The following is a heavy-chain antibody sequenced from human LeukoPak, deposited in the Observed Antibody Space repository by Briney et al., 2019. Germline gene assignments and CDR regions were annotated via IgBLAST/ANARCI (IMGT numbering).Heavy chain of an antibody. D-gene: IGHD6-19*01. CDR3: AKAPPYSSGWFQYYFDY. J-gene: IGHJ4*02. CDR1: GFTFSSHW. Sequence: GGSLRLSCVASGFTFSSHWMTWVRQAPGRGLEWVANIKQDGREKHYVDSVKGRFTISRDNSKNTLYLQMNSLRAEDTALYYCAKAPPYSSGWFQYYFDYWGQGTLVTVSS. V-gene: IGHV3-7*05. CDR2: IKQDGREK.